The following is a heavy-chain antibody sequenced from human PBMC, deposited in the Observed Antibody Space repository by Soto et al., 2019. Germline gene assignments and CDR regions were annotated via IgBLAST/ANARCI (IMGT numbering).Heavy chain of an antibody. CDR1: GYVFTSFG. J-gene: IGHJ4*02. CDR2: VRPYNGDT. D-gene: IGHD1-1*01. V-gene: IGHV1-18*04. Sequence: ASVKVSCKTSGYVFTSFGISWVRQAPGQGLEWMGWVRPYNGDTKYAEKFQGRVTMTSDTSTTTGYMELRGLRSDDTAVYFCVRRMFYDIWSPYYCFDYWGQGTQVTAPQ. CDR3: VRRMFYDIWSPYYCFDY.